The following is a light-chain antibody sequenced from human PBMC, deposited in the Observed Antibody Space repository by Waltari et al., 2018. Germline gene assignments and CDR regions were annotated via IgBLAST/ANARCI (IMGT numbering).Light chain of an antibody. V-gene: IGKV3-20*01. CDR1: QSISKY. CDR3: QKYGTLPAT. Sequence: EIMLTQSPGTLSLSPGERATLSCRASQSISKYLAGYQQKPGQAPRLLIYDAASRDTGIPDRFSGSGSGTDFSLTISRLEPEDSAVYYCQKYGTLPATFGQGTKVEIK. J-gene: IGKJ1*01. CDR2: DAA.